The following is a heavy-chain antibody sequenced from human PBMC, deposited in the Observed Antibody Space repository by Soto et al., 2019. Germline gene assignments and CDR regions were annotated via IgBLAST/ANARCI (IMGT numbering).Heavy chain of an antibody. CDR3: ARGLSPYCTNGVCPLDY. CDR2: ISSSSSTI. Sequence: PGGSLRLSCAASGFTFSSYSLNWVRQAPGKGQEWVSYISSSSSTIYYADSVKGRFTISRDNAKNSLYLQMNSLRAEDTAVYYCARGLSPYCTNGVCPLDYWGQGTLVTVSS. CDR1: GFTFSSYS. V-gene: IGHV3-48*01. D-gene: IGHD2-8*01. J-gene: IGHJ4*02.